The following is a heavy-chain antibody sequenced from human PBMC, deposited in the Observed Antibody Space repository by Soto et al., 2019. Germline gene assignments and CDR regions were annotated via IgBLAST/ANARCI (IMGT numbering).Heavy chain of an antibody. J-gene: IGHJ6*02. CDR2: ISNGGGST. V-gene: IGHV3-23*01. CDR3: AKGRSYYYYYGVDV. Sequence: GGSLRLSCAASGFTFSNYALTWVRQAPGKGLEWVSAISNGGGSTYSADSVKGRFTISRDNSKNTLYLQMNSLRVEDTAVYYCAKGRSYYYYYGVDVWGQGTTVTVSS. CDR1: GFTFSNYA.